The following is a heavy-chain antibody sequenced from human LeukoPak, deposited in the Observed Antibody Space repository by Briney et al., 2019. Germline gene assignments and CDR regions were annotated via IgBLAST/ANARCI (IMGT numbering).Heavy chain of an antibody. J-gene: IGHJ4*02. Sequence: ASVKVSCKASGYTFTGYYMHWVRQAPGQGLEWMGRINPNSGGTNYAQKFQGRVTMTRDTSISTAYMELSRLRSDDTAVYYCARRSRGSYGDNYFDYWGQGTLVTVSS. CDR1: GYTFTGYY. V-gene: IGHV1-2*06. CDR3: ARRSRGSYGDNYFDY. D-gene: IGHD4-17*01. CDR2: INPNSGGT.